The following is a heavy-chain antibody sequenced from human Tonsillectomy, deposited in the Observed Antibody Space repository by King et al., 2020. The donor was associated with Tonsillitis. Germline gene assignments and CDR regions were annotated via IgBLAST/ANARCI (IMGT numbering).Heavy chain of an antibody. J-gene: IGHJ4*02. V-gene: IGHV1-8*01. CDR2: LSPNSGNT. CDR1: GYTFTSYD. D-gene: IGHD6-19*01. Sequence: VQLVQSGAEVKKPGASVKVSCKASGYTFTSYDINWVRQASGQGLEWMGCLSPNSGNTAYAQNFQGRVAMTRDTSKSTAYMELSSLTSDDTAVYYCARGNAVVGDYWGQGTLVTVSA. CDR3: ARGNAVVGDY.